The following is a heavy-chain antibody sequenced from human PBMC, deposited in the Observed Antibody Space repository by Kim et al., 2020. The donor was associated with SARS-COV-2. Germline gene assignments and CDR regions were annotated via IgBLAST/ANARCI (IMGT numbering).Heavy chain of an antibody. CDR2: ISGSGGST. CDR3: AKNLGYYDYVWGSREGYYFDY. Sequence: GGSLRLSCAASGFTFSSYAMSWVRQAPGKGLEWVSAISGSGGSTYYADSVKGRFTISRDNSKNTLYLQMNSLRAEDTAVYYCAKNLGYYDYVWGSREGYYFDYWGQGTLVTVSS. CDR1: GFTFSSYA. J-gene: IGHJ4*02. D-gene: IGHD3-16*01. V-gene: IGHV3-23*01.